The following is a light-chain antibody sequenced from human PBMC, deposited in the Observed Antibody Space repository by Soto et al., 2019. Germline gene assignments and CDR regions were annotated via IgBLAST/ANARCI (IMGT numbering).Light chain of an antibody. Sequence: ALTQPASVSGAPGPSIPLSLPWTSRVVWTYNLVSWYQQHPGKAPKLIIYADIKRPSEVSDRFSASKSGNTASLTISGLQPEDEADYHCCSYASTTTVVFGGGTKVTVL. V-gene: IGLV2-23*01. CDR2: ADI. CDR1: SRVVWTYNL. J-gene: IGLJ2*01. CDR3: CSYASTTTVV.